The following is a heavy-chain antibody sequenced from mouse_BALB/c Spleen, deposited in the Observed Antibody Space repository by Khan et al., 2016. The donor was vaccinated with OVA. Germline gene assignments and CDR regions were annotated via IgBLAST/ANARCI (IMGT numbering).Heavy chain of an antibody. CDR1: GNSITSDYA. V-gene: IGHV3-2*02. Sequence: EVQLVETGPGLVKPSQSLSLTCTVTGNSITSDYAWNWIRQFPGNKLEWMGYISYSGDTSYIPSLKSRISITRDTSKNQFFLQLNSVTTEDTATYYCARGNNYGYYFDYWGQGTTLTVSA. CDR3: ARGNNYGYYFDY. J-gene: IGHJ2*01. D-gene: IGHD1-1*01. CDR2: ISYSGDT.